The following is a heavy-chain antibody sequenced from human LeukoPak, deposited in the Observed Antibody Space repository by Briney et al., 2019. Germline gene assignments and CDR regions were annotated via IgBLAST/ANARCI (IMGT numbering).Heavy chain of an antibody. D-gene: IGHD3-22*01. CDR1: GDSVSSNSAA. J-gene: IGHJ6*03. CDR3: ARAVPQYYDSSGYYPHYYYMDV. CDR2: TYYRSKWYN. V-gene: IGHV6-1*01. Sequence: SQTLSLTCAISGDSVSSNSAAWNWIRQSPSRGLEWLGRTYYRSKWYNDYAVSVKSRITINPDTSKNQFSLQLNSVTPEDTAVYYCARAVPQYYDSSGYYPHYYYMDVWGKGTTVTVSS.